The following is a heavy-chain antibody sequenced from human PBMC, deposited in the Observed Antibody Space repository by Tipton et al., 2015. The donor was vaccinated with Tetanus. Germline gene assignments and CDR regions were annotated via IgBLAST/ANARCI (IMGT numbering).Heavy chain of an antibody. J-gene: IGHJ4*02. Sequence: LSLTCTVSGGSVRSGSYYWNWIRQPPGKGLEWIGYVSYSGSTNSNYSLKSRITISQDTSKNQFSLRLTSVTAADTAVYYCARANYDFPKKGPFDSWGQGSLVIVSS. CDR3: ARANYDFPKKGPFDS. D-gene: IGHD3-3*01. V-gene: IGHV4-61*01. CDR2: VSYSGST. CDR1: GGSVRSGSYY.